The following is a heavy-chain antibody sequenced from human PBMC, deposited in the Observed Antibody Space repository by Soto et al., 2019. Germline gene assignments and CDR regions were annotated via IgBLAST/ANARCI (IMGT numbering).Heavy chain of an antibody. V-gene: IGHV4-39*01. CDR1: GGSISSSSYY. CDR3: ARSGGWYDALDI. D-gene: IGHD6-19*01. Sequence: PSETLSLTCTVSGGSISSSSYYWGWIRQPPGKGLEWIGSIYYSGSTYYNPSLKSRVTISVDTSKNQFSLKLSSVTAADTAVYYCARSGGWYDALDIWGQGTMVTVSS. CDR2: IYYSGST. J-gene: IGHJ3*02.